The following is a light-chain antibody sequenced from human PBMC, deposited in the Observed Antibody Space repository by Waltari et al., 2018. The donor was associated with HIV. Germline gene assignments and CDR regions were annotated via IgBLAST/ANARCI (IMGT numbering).Light chain of an antibody. J-gene: IGLJ2*01. CDR3: SSYGGSSNWL. CDR1: SIDVGNYHL. Sequence: QSALTQPASVSGSPGQSITISCTGTSIDVGNYHLVSWYQQHPGKAPKLIMYEGINRPEGVYKRIEGAKDAKTASLTISGLQAEDEADYYCSSYGGSSNWLFGGGTKLTVL. CDR2: EGI. V-gene: IGLV2-23*01.